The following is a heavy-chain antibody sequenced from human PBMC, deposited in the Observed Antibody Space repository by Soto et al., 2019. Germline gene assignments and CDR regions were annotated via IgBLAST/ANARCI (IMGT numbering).Heavy chain of an antibody. D-gene: IGHD3-10*01. Sequence: GGSLRLSCAASGFTFSSYSMNWVRQAPGKGLEWVSSISSSSSYIYYADSVKGRFTISRDNAKNSLYLQMNSLRAEDTAVYYCARSRGIGSGSYYVPYYYYYYGMDVWGQGTTVTVSS. V-gene: IGHV3-21*01. J-gene: IGHJ6*02. CDR3: ARSRGIGSGSYYVPYYYYYYGMDV. CDR1: GFTFSSYS. CDR2: ISSSSSYI.